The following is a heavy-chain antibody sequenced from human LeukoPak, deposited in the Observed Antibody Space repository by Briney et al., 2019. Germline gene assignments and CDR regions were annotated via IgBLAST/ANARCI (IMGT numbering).Heavy chain of an antibody. D-gene: IGHD4-17*01. V-gene: IGHV3-23*01. CDR2: ISAGNDI. Sequence: PGGSLRLSCAASGFTFSSYMMNWVRQTPGKGLEWVSVISAGNDIVYADSVKGRFSISRDSSKNTLYLQMNSLRVEDTAVYYCAKYAPPTTALTRFFGDWGQGTLVTVSS. CDR1: GFTFSSYM. J-gene: IGHJ4*02. CDR3: AKYAPPTTALTRFFGD.